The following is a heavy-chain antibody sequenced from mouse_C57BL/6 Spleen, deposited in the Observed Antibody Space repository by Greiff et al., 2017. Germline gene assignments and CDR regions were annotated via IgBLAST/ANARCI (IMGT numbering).Heavy chain of an antibody. V-gene: IGHV1-18*01. J-gene: IGHJ1*03. D-gene: IGHD1-1*01. Sequence: EVQLQQSGPELVKPGASVKIPCKASGYTFTDYNMDWVKQSHGKSLEWIGDINPNNGGTIYNQKFKGKATLTVDKSSSTAYMELRSLTSEDTAVYYCARRDGSSYVGYFDVWGTGTTVTVSS. CDR3: ARRDGSSYVGYFDV. CDR1: GYTFTDYN. CDR2: INPNNGGT.